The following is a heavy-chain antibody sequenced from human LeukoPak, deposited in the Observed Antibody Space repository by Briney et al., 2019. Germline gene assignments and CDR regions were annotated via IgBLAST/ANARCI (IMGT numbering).Heavy chain of an antibody. Sequence: PGGSLRLSCAASGFTFSSYEMNWVRQAPGKGLEWVSSISSSGSFIYYPDSVKGRFTISRDNAKNSLYLQMNSLRAEDTAIYYCARTSSVTPTPTFDSWGQGTLVTVSP. CDR3: ARTSSVTPTPTFDS. J-gene: IGHJ4*02. CDR2: ISSSGSFI. D-gene: IGHD4-17*01. V-gene: IGHV3-21*01. CDR1: GFTFSSYE.